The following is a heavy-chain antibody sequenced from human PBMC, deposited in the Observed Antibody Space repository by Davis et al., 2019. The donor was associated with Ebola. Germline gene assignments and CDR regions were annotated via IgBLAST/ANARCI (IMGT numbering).Heavy chain of an antibody. J-gene: IGHJ3*02. D-gene: IGHD4-17*01. V-gene: IGHV3-15*01. Sequence: GESLKISCAASGFTFDDYAMTWVRQAPGKGLEWVGRIKSKTDGGTTEYAAPVKGRFTISRDDSKNTLYLQMNSLKTEDTAVYYCTTLSTVTTRGDVFDIWGQGTLVTVSS. CDR3: TTLSTVTTRGDVFDI. CDR1: GFTFDDYA. CDR2: IKSKTDGGTT.